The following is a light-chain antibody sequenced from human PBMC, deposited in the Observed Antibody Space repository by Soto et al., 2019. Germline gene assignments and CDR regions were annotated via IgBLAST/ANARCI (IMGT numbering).Light chain of an antibody. CDR3: QQFGTSPLYT. CDR1: QTFGRTY. J-gene: IGKJ2*01. V-gene: IGKV3-20*01. Sequence: ESVLTQSQGTLSVSPGERVTLSCRASQTFGRTYLAWYQQKPGQSPRLLIYDASSRATGIPDRFSGSGSGTDFTLTISILEPEDYAVYHCQQFGTSPLYTFGQGTKVEIK. CDR2: DAS.